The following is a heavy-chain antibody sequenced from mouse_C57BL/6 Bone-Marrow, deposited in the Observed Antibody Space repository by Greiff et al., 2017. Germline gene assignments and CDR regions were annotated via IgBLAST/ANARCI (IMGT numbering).Heavy chain of an antibody. D-gene: IGHD2-4*01. V-gene: IGHV1-54*01. J-gene: IGHJ2*01. Sequence: QVQLQQSGAELVRPGTSVKVSCKASGYAFTNYLIEWVKQRPGQGLEWIGVINPGSGGTNYNEKFKGKATLTADKSYSTAYMQLSSLTSEDSAVYFCARSGDYDYDGTFNYWGQGTTLTVSS. CDR2: INPGSGGT. CDR1: GYAFTNYL. CDR3: ARSGDYDYDGTFNY.